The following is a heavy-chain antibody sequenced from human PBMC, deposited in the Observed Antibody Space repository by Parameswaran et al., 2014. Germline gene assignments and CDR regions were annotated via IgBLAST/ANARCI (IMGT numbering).Heavy chain of an antibody. V-gene: IGHV4-34*01. Sequence: SETLSLTCAVYGGSFSGYYWSWIRQPPGKGLEWIGEINHSGSTNYNPSLKSRVTISVDTSKNQFSLKLSSVTAADTAVYYCARGRIMITFGGVIVIDYGMDVWGQGTTVTVSS. D-gene: IGHD3-16*02. CDR3: ARGRIMITFGGVIVIDYGMDV. J-gene: IGHJ6*02. CDR2: INHSGST. CDR1: GGSFSGYY.